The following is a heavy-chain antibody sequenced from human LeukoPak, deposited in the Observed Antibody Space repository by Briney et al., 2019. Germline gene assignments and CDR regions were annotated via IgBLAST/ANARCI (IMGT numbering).Heavy chain of an antibody. CDR2: IIPIFGTA. CDR1: GGTFISYA. D-gene: IGHD3-10*01. J-gene: IGHJ4*02. Sequence: SVKVSYKASGGTFISYAISWVRQAPGQGLEWMGGIIPIFGTANYAQKFQGRVTITADKSTSTAYMELSSPRSEDTAVYYCAREDTMVRSFLWGQGTPVTVSS. CDR3: AREDTMVRSFL. V-gene: IGHV1-69*06.